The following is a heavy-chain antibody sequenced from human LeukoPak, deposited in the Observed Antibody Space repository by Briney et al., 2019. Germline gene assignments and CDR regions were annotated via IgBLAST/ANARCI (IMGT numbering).Heavy chain of an antibody. D-gene: IGHD1-26*01. J-gene: IGHJ4*02. CDR2: IYYSGST. CDR1: GGSISSSSYY. V-gene: IGHV4-39*01. Sequence: SETLSLTCTVSGGSISSSSYYWGWIRQPPGTGLEWIGSIYYSGSTYYNPSLKSRVTISVDTSKNQFSLKLSSVTAADTAVYYCARHTRGSYNGGDYWGQGTLVTVSS. CDR3: ARHTRGSYNGGDY.